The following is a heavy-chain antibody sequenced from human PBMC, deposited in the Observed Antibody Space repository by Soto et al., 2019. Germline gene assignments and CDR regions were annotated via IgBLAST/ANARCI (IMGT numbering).Heavy chain of an antibody. D-gene: IGHD6-19*01. Sequence: QVQLVESGGGVVQAGRSLRLSCAASGFTFSNYAMHWVRQAPGKGLEWVAVMSYDGAEKYYADSVKGRFTISRDNSKNTLYLQMNSLRGEDTAVYYCVRDGPSSGWDNYYGVDVWGQGTTVTVSS. CDR2: MSYDGAEK. V-gene: IGHV3-30-3*01. J-gene: IGHJ6*02. CDR1: GFTFSNYA. CDR3: VRDGPSSGWDNYYGVDV.